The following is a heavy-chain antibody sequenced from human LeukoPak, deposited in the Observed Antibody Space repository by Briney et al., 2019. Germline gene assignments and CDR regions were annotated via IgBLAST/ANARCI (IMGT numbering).Heavy chain of an antibody. CDR2: ISWNSGTI. CDR3: AKSRGYSYVSHFDY. D-gene: IGHD5-18*01. Sequence: GGSLRLSCAASGFTFDDYAMNWVRQAPGKGLEWVSGISWNSGTIGYADSVKGRFTISRDSAKNSLYLQMNSLRPEDTALYYCAKSRGYSYVSHFDYWGQGTQVTVSS. CDR1: GFTFDDYA. V-gene: IGHV3-9*01. J-gene: IGHJ4*02.